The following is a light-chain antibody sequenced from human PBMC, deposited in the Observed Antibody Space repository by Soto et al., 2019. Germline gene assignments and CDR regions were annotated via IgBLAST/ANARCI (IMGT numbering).Light chain of an antibody. Sequence: DIQLTQSPFFLSASVGDRVTITCRASQGIRSYLAWYQQRPGKAPELLIYGASTLRTGVASRFSGSGSGTEFTLTISSLQPKDFATYFCQQFNIFPPLFTFAPGTKVDI. CDR1: QGIRSY. CDR2: GAS. V-gene: IGKV1-9*01. J-gene: IGKJ3*01. CDR3: QQFNIFPPLFT.